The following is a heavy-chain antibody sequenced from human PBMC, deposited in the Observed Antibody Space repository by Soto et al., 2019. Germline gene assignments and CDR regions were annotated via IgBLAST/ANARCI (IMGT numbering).Heavy chain of an antibody. CDR3: ARAGVYGSFDI. D-gene: IGHD4-17*01. V-gene: IGHV3-13*01. Sequence: TWWSLRLSCAASGFTFSSYDMHWVRQATGKGLEWVSAIGTAGDTYYPGSVKGRFTISRENAKNSLYLQMNSLRAGDTAVYYCARAGVYGSFDIWGHGTMVPVSS. J-gene: IGHJ3*02. CDR2: IGTAGDT. CDR1: GFTFSSYD.